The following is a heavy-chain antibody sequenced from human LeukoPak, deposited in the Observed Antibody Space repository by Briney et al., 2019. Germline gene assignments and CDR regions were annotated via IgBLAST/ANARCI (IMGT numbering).Heavy chain of an antibody. Sequence: ASVKVSCKASGYTFTTYGISWVRQAPGQGLEWMGWISAYNGDTNYAQKLQGRVTMTTDTSTTTAYMELRSLISDDTAVYYCARDQRITMVRGVNRYFDYWGQGTLVTASS. CDR3: ARDQRITMVRGVNRYFDY. D-gene: IGHD3-10*01. V-gene: IGHV1-18*01. CDR1: GYTFTTYG. CDR2: ISAYNGDT. J-gene: IGHJ4*02.